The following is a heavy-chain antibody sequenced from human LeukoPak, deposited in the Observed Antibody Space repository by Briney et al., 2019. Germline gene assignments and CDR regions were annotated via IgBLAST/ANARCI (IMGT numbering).Heavy chain of an antibody. Sequence: ASVRVSCKASGYTFTGYYMHWVRQAPGQGLEWVGWINPKSGGTNYAQKFQGRVTMTSDTSITTVYMELSRLRSGDTAVYYCARRVFSGWGYYFDYWGQGTLVTVSS. D-gene: IGHD6-19*01. CDR2: INPKSGGT. V-gene: IGHV1-2*02. CDR3: ARRVFSGWGYYFDY. J-gene: IGHJ4*02. CDR1: GYTFTGYY.